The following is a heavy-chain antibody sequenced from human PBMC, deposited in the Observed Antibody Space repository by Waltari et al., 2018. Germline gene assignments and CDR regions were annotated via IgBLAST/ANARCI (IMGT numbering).Heavy chain of an antibody. CDR2: INPNSGDT. CDR3: ARVTLAGSRDSYFDY. CDR1: GYTFTNYY. D-gene: IGHD6-19*01. J-gene: IGHJ4*02. V-gene: IGHV1-2*02. Sequence: VHLVQSGAEMKKPGASVKVSCKASGYTFTNYYIPWVRQAPGRGLECMGWINPNSGDTNFVQNFQGRVTMTRDTSINTAYLELSRLESDDTAVYYCARVTLAGSRDSYFDYWGQGTLVTVSS.